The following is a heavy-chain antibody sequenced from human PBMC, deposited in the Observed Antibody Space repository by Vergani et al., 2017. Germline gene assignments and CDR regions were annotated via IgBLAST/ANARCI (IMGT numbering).Heavy chain of an antibody. D-gene: IGHD3-22*01. CDR2: ISSSSSYI. V-gene: IGHV3-21*01. CDR1: GFTFSSYS. Sequence: EVQLVESGGGLVKPGGSLRLSCAASGFTFSSYSMNWVRQAPGKGLEWVSSISSSSSYIYYEESVKGRFTISRDNAKNSLYLQMNSLRAEDTAVYYCARAVGYYYDSSGSYWGQGTLVTVSS. J-gene: IGHJ4*02. CDR3: ARAVGYYYDSSGSY.